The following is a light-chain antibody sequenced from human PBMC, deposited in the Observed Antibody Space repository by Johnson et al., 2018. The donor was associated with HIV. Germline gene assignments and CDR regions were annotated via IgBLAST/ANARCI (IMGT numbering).Light chain of an antibody. CDR3: GTWDTGLGAVYV. Sequence: QLVLTQPPSVSAAPGQKVTISCSGSSSNIGNNYVSWYQQLPGTSPKLLIYENKARPSGIPDRFSGSKSGTSATLGITGLQTGDEADYYCGTWDTGLGAVYVFGPGTKVTVL. V-gene: IGLV1-51*01. J-gene: IGLJ1*01. CDR2: ENK. CDR1: SSNIGNNY.